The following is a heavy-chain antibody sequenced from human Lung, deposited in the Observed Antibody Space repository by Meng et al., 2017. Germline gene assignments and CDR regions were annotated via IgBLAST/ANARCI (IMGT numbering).Heavy chain of an antibody. D-gene: IGHD6-13*01. CDR3: ARDSNGIASALRT. CDR1: GYTFASSATYG. J-gene: IGHJ5*02. CDR2: INSYVGNT. V-gene: IGHV1-18*01. Sequence: QVQLVQSGAEVRKPGASVKVSCKASGYTFASSATYGITWVRQAPGQGLEWMGWINSYVGNTNYAQNLQGRVTMTTETSTSTAYMELRSLRSDDTAVYYCARDSNGIASALRTWGQGTLVTVSS.